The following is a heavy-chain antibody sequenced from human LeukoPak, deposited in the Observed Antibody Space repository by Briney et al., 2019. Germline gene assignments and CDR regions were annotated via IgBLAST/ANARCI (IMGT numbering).Heavy chain of an antibody. CDR1: GYTFTSYG. V-gene: IGHV1-18*01. CDR3: ARGKPVYFYGSGSYLASPFDS. D-gene: IGHD3-10*01. Sequence: ASVKVSCXASGYTFTSYGISWVRQAPGQGLEWMGWISTYNGNTNYAQMLQGRITMTTDTSTSTAYMELRSLRSDDTAVYYCARGKPVYFYGSGSYLASPFDSWGQGTLVTVSS. CDR2: ISTYNGNT. J-gene: IGHJ4*02.